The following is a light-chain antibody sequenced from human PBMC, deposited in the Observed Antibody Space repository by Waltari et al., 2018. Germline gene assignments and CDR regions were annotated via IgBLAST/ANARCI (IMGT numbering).Light chain of an antibody. CDR3: QQRSNWPRT. CDR1: QSVSSY. V-gene: IGKV3-11*01. Sequence: EIVLTQSPATLSLSPGERATPSCRASQSVSSYLAWYQQKPGQAPRLLIYDASNRATGIAGRFSGSGSGTDFTLTISSLEPEDFAVYYCQQRSNWPRTFGQGTKVEIK. CDR2: DAS. J-gene: IGKJ1*01.